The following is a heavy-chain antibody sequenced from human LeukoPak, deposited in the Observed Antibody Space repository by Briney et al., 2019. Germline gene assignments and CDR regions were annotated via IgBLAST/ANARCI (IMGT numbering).Heavy chain of an antibody. D-gene: IGHD3-3*01. CDR1: GYTFTGYY. V-gene: IGHV1-2*02. J-gene: IGHJ4*02. CDR3: ARGGKRFLGWNQIDY. CDR2: INPNSGGT. Sequence: ASVKVSCKASGYTFTGYYMHWVRQAPGQGLEWMGWINPNSGGTNYAQKFQGRVTMTRDTSISTAYMELSRLRSDDTAVYYCARGGKRFLGWNQIDYWGQGALVTVSS.